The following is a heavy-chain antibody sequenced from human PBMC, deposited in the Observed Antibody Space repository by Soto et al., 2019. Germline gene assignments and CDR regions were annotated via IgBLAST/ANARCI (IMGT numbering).Heavy chain of an antibody. CDR1: GYSFTSYW. CDR3: ARPAADGTANLYGMDV. D-gene: IGHD6-13*01. V-gene: IGHV5-51*01. J-gene: IGHJ6*02. Sequence: GESLKISCKGSGYSFTSYWIGWVRQMPGKGLEWMGIIYPGDSDTRYSPSFQGQVTISADKSISTAYLQWSSLKASDTAMYYCARPAADGTANLYGMDVWGQGTTVTVSS. CDR2: IYPGDSDT.